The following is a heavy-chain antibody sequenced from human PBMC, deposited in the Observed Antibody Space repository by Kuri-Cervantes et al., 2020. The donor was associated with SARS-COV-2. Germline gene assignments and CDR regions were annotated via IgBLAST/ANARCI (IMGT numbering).Heavy chain of an antibody. CDR3: ARAHSGYAFDI. Sequence: LSLTCAASGFTFSSYEMNWVRQAPGKGLEWVSYISSSGSTIYYADSVKGRFTISRDNAKNSLYLQMNSLRAEDTAVYYCARAHSGYAFDIWGQGTRVTVSS. CDR2: ISSSGSTI. D-gene: IGHD6-13*01. V-gene: IGHV3-48*03. CDR1: GFTFSSYE. J-gene: IGHJ3*02.